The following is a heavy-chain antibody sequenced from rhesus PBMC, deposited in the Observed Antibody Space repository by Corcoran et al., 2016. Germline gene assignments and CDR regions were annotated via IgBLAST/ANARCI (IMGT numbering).Heavy chain of an antibody. Sequence: QVQLVQSGAEVKKPGSSVKVSCKASGYTFTDYYMHWVRQAPRQGLEWMGWIHPYNGTTKYEQKFQVRVTMTRYTSTSTAYMELSSLRSEDTAVYYCARGYCSGMYCYVGYYFDYWGQGVLVTVSS. J-gene: IGHJ4*01. CDR3: ARGYCSGMYCYVGYYFDY. CDR1: GYTFTDYY. D-gene: IGHD2-27*01. CDR2: IHPYNGTT. V-gene: IGHV1S2*01.